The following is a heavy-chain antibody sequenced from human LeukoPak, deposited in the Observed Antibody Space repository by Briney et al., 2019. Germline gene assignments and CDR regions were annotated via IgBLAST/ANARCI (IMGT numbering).Heavy chain of an antibody. J-gene: IGHJ5*02. CDR3: ARPMVRGARRDWFDP. CDR2: INHSGST. Sequence: SETLSLTCAVYGGSFSGYYWSWIRQPPGKGVEWIGEINHSGSTNYNPSLKSRVTISVDTSKNQFSLKLSSVTAADTAVYYCARPMVRGARRDWFDPWGQGTLVTVSS. CDR1: GGSFSGYY. D-gene: IGHD3-10*01. V-gene: IGHV4-34*01.